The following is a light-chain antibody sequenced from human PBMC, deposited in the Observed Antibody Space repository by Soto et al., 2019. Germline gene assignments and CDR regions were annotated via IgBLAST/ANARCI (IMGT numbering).Light chain of an antibody. CDR3: SSYTSGSTYV. CDR2: EVS. J-gene: IGLJ1*01. V-gene: IGLV2-14*01. CDR1: SSDVGGYHY. Sequence: QSVLTQPASVSGSPGQSITISCTGTSSDVGGYHYVSWYQQHPGKAPKLMIYEVSNRPSGVSNRFSGSKSGNTAPLTISGLQAEDESDYYCSSYTSGSTYVFGTGTKVTVL.